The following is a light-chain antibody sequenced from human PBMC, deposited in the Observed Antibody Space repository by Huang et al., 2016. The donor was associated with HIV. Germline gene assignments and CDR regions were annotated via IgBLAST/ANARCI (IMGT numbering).Light chain of an antibody. CDR1: HGISSY. V-gene: IGKV1-17*03. J-gene: IGKJ1*01. CDR3: LQHNSYPRT. CDR2: AAS. Sequence: DIKMTQSPSAMSASVVYRVNITCRTSHGISSYLAWFQQKPGKVPTRLIYAASSLQSVVPSMFSGSESGTEFTLTISSLQPEDFATYYCLQHNSYPRTFGQGTKVGIK.